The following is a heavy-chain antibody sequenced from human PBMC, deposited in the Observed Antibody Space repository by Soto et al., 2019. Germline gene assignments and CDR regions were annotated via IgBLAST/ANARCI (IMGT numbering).Heavy chain of an antibody. J-gene: IGHJ6*02. V-gene: IGHV4-61*01. D-gene: IGHD3-16*01. CDR1: GVSVSSGIYY. CDR3: ARDEGGAIKADEGGLGMDV. Sequence: SETLSLTCTVSGVSVSSGIYYWSWIRQPPGKGLEWIGYIYYSGSTNYNPSLKSRVTISLDTSKNQFSLKLSSVSPADTAVYYCARDEGGAIKADEGGLGMDVWGQGTTVTVSS. CDR2: IYYSGST.